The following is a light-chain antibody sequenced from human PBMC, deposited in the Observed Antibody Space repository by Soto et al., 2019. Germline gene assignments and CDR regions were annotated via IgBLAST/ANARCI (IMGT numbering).Light chain of an antibody. J-gene: IGKJ3*01. CDR3: QQYGDSPLS. Sequence: EIVLTQSPGTLSLSPGERVTLSCRASQSLPTKALAWYQQKPGQTPRLLIYGASTRDTAIPDRFNVSGSGTDFTLTISRVEPEDFAVYYSQQYGDSPLSLGPGTQVDIK. CDR1: QSLPTKA. V-gene: IGKV3-20*01. CDR2: GAS.